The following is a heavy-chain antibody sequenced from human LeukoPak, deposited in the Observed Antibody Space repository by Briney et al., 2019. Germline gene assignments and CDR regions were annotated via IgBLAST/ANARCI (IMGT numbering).Heavy chain of an antibody. V-gene: IGHV1-8*01. CDR2: MNTNSGNT. D-gene: IGHD3-3*01. Sequence: ASVKVSCKASGYPFTSYNVNWVRQATGQGLEWMGWMNTNSGNTGYSQNFQGRVTMTRDTSISTAYMELSSLMSEDTAVYYCARAPPNGVFGRVIEAGGQGTLSPSP. J-gene: IGHJ1*01. CDR3: ARAPPNGVFGRVIEA. CDR1: GYPFTSYN.